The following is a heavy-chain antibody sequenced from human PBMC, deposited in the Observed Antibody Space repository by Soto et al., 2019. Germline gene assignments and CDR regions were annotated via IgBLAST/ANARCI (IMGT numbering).Heavy chain of an antibody. Sequence: SGPTLVNPTQTLTLTCTFSGFSLSTSGMCVSWIRQPPGKALEWLALIDWDDDKYYSTSLKTRLTISKDTSKNQVVLTMTNMDPVDTGTYYFSLMVDLGESGFGEWGVLFDPWGQGTLGTVSS. CDR3: SLMVDLGESGFGEWGVLFDP. CDR2: IDWDDDK. J-gene: IGHJ5*02. V-gene: IGHV2-70*01. CDR1: GFSLSTSGMC. D-gene: IGHD3-10*01.